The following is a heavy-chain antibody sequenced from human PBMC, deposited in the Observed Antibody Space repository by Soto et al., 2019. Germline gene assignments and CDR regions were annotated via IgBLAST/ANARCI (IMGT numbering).Heavy chain of an antibody. CDR3: ARMTYDILTCYYREFDY. J-gene: IGHJ4*02. Sequence: PWGSLRLSCAASGFTFSRYSMNWVRQAPGKGLEWVSSISSSSSYIYYADSVKGRFTISRDNAKNSLYLQMNSLRAEDTAVYYCARMTYDILTCYYREFDYWGQG. CDR2: ISSSSSYI. D-gene: IGHD3-9*01. V-gene: IGHV3-21*01. CDR1: GFTFSRYS.